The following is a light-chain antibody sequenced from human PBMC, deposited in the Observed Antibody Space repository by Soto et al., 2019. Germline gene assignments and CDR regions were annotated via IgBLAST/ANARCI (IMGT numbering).Light chain of an antibody. J-gene: IGLJ1*01. CDR2: EVS. CDR1: SSDVGGYNY. V-gene: IGLV2-14*01. CDR3: SSYTSGSMEDV. Sequence: QSALTQPASVSGSPGQSITISCTGTSSDVGGYNYVSWYQQHPGKAPKLMIYEVSNRPSGLSNRFSGSKSGNTASLTISGLQVEDEADYYCSSYTSGSMEDVFGTGTKLTVL.